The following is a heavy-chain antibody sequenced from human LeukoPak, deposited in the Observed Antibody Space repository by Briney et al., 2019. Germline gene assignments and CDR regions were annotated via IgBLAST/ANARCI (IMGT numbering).Heavy chain of an antibody. CDR1: GGSISSGGYY. CDR3: AGASRGYYYVSYFDY. Sequence: SETLSPTCTVSGGSISSGGYYWSWIRQHPGKGLEWIGYIYYSGSTYYNPSLKSRVTISVDTSKNQFSLKLSSVTAADTAVYYCAGASRGYYYVSYFDYWGQGTLVTVSS. V-gene: IGHV4-31*03. J-gene: IGHJ4*02. D-gene: IGHD3-22*01. CDR2: IYYSGST.